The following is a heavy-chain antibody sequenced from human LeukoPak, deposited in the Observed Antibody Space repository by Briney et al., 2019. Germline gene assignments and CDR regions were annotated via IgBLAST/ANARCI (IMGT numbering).Heavy chain of an antibody. J-gene: IGHJ4*02. CDR1: GGSISGSDYY. Sequence: SETLSLTCTVSGGSISGSDYYWSWIRQSPGKGLEWIGYIYHSGSTYYNPSLRSRVGISVDTSKNQFSLKLTSVTAADTAVYYCARGRGLTDWGQGTLVTVSS. CDR2: IYHSGST. D-gene: IGHD1-26*01. CDR3: ARGRGLTD. V-gene: IGHV4-30-4*01.